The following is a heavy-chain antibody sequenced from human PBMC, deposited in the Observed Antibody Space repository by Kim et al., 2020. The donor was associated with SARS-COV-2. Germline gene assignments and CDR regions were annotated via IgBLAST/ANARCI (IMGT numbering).Heavy chain of an antibody. Sequence: GRFTISIDKSKNTLYLQMNSLRAEDTAVYYCAKPNVDMDTAMVTIGAFDYWGQGTLVTVSS. D-gene: IGHD5-18*01. V-gene: IGHV3-23*01. J-gene: IGHJ4*02. CDR3: AKPNVDMDTAMVTIGAFDY.